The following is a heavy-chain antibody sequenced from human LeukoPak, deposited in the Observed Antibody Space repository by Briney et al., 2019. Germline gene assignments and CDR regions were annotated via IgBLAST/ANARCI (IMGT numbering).Heavy chain of an antibody. V-gene: IGHV4-4*07. CDR2: IYASGST. D-gene: IGHD1-1*01. J-gene: IGHJ4*02. CDR3: ARGDHFNSFHFDY. Sequence: SETLSLTCTVSGVSISGYYWNWIRQPAGKGLEWIGHIYASGSTNYNPSLRSRVTLSVDTSKNQFSLRLTSVTAAGAAIYYCARGDHFNSFHFDYWGQGTLVTVSS. CDR1: GVSISGYY.